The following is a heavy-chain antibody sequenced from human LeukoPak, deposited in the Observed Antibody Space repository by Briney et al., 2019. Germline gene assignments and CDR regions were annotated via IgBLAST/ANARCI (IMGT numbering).Heavy chain of an antibody. D-gene: IGHD5-12*01. J-gene: IGHJ4*02. CDR3: ARGNSGFDYYFDY. CDR1: GYSISSGYY. CDR2: IYHNGST. Sequence: PSETLSLTCTVSGYSISSGYYWGWIRQPPGKGLEWIGSIYHNGSTYYNPSLKSRVTISVDTSKNQFSLKLSSVTAADTAVYYCARGNSGFDYYFDYWGQGTLVTVSS. V-gene: IGHV4-38-2*02.